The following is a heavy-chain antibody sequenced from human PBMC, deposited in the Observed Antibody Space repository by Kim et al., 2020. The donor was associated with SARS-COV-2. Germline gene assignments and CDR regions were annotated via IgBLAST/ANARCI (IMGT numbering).Heavy chain of an antibody. CDR3: TKVGELRAFDA. D-gene: IGHD3-10*01. Sequence: YYADSGKGRLTISRDDAKNSLHLQINTLRAEDTAVYYCTKVGELRAFDAWGQGTMLTVSS. J-gene: IGHJ3*01. V-gene: IGHV3-48*03.